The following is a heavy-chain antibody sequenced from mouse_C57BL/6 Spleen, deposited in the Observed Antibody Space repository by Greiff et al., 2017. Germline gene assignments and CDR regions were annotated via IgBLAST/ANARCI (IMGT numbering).Heavy chain of an antibody. Sequence: QVQLQQSGAELMKPGASVKLSCKATGYTFTGYWIEWVKQRPGHGLEWIGEILPGSGSTNYNEKFKGKATFTADTSSNPAYMQLSSLTTEDSAIYYCARVTRQLRLRGYFDYWGQGTTLTVSS. D-gene: IGHD3-2*02. CDR3: ARVTRQLRLRGYFDY. V-gene: IGHV1-9*01. J-gene: IGHJ2*01. CDR1: GYTFTGYW. CDR2: ILPGSGST.